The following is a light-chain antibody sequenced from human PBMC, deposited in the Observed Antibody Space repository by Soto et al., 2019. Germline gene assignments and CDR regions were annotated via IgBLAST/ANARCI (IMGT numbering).Light chain of an antibody. CDR2: DVS. CDR1: SSDVGGYNY. J-gene: IGLJ1*01. Sequence: ALTQPASVSGSPGQSITISCTGTSSDVGGYNYVSWYQQHPGKAPKLVIYDVSNRPSGVSNRFSGSKSGNTASLTISGLQAEDEADYYCNSYTSSSTYVFGTGTKLTVL. CDR3: NSYTSSSTYV. V-gene: IGLV2-14*01.